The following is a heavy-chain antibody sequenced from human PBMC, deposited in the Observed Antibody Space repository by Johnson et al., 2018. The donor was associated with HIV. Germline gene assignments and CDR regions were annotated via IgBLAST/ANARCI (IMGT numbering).Heavy chain of an antibody. Sequence: VQLVESGGGLVQPGGSLRLSCAASGFTFSSYAMSWVRQAPGKGLEWVSAIGGSGGSTYYADSVKGRFTISRYNSKNTLYLQMNSLRAEDTAVYYCAKDRDLNYDFWSGSDDAFDIWGQGTMVTVSS. CDR1: GFTFSSYA. CDR2: IGGSGGST. CDR3: AKDRDLNYDFWSGSDDAFDI. D-gene: IGHD3-3*01. J-gene: IGHJ3*02. V-gene: IGHV3-23*04.